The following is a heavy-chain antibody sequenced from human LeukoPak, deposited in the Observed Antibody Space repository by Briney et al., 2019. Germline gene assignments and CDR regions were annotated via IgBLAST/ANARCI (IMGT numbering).Heavy chain of an antibody. CDR2: INGGGNTT. Sequence: GGSLRLSCAASGFAFSSFAMGWVRQSPGKGLEWLSTINGGGNTTFYADSVKGRFTISRDNSKNTLYLHMDGLRPDDTAIYYCTKELHVAVAVADYYYFYMDVWGRGTAVSVFS. CDR1: GFAFSSFA. J-gene: IGHJ6*03. V-gene: IGHV3-23*01. CDR3: TKELHVAVAVADYYYFYMDV. D-gene: IGHD6-19*01.